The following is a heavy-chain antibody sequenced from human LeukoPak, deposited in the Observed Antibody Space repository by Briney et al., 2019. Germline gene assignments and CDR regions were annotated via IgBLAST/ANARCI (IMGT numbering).Heavy chain of an antibody. CDR2: IKQDGSEK. CDR3: ARDGYASGSHDY. J-gene: IGHJ4*02. D-gene: IGHD3-10*01. V-gene: IGHV3-7*04. CDR1: AGSLSSYY. Sequence: ETLSLTCTVFAGSLSSYYWVWVRQPPGTGLEWVANIKQDGSEKSYVDSVKGRFTISRENAKSSLYMQMNSLRVEDTAVYYCARDGYASGSHDYWGQGTLVTVSS.